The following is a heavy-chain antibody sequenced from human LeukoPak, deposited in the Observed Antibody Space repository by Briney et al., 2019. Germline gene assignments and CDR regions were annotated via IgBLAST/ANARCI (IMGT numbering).Heavy chain of an antibody. D-gene: IGHD6-19*01. J-gene: IGHJ4*02. CDR2: ISGSGGST. V-gene: IGHV3-23*01. CDR1: GFTFSSYA. CDR3: AKDPVPGIAVAGYFDY. Sequence: PGGSLRLSCAASGFTFSSYAMSWVRQAPGKGLEWVSAISGSGGSTYYADSVKARFTISRDNSKNTLYLQMNSLRAEDTAVYYCAKDPVPGIAVAGYFDYWGQGTLVTVSS.